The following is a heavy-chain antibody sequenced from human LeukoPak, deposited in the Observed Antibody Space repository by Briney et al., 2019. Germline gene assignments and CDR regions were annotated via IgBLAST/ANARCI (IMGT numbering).Heavy chain of an antibody. D-gene: IGHD4-17*01. Sequence: SVKVSCKASGGTFSSYAISWVRQAPGQGLEWMGGIIPIFGTANYAQKFQGRVTITADESTSTAYMQLSSLRSEDTAVYYCAREVTVTEGDAFDIWGQGTMVTVSS. CDR2: IIPIFGTA. CDR1: GGTFSSYA. CDR3: AREVTVTEGDAFDI. J-gene: IGHJ3*02. V-gene: IGHV1-69*13.